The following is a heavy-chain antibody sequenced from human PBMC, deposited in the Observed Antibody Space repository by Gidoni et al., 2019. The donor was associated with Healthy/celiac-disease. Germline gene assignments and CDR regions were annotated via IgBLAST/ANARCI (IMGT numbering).Heavy chain of an antibody. CDR2: INPSGGST. Sequence: QVQLVQSGAEVKKPGASVKVSCKASGDTFTSYYMHLVRQAPGQGLEWMGIINPSGGSTSYAQKFQGRVTMTRDTSTSTVYMELSSLRSEDTAVYYCARDPSYSSSSYYFDYWGQGTLVTVSS. V-gene: IGHV1-46*01. D-gene: IGHD6-13*01. J-gene: IGHJ4*02. CDR1: GDTFTSYY. CDR3: ARDPSYSSSSYYFDY.